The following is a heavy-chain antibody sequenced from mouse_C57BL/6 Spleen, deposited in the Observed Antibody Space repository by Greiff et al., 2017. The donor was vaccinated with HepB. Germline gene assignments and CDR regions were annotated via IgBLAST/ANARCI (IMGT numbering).Heavy chain of an antibody. CDR3: TPDGEGYYYAMDY. Sequence: VQLKESGAELVRPGASVKLSCTASGFNIKDYYMHWVKQRPEQGLEWIGRIDPEDGDTEYAPKFQGKATMTADTSSNTAYLQLSSLTSEDTAVYYCTPDGEGYYYAMDYWGQGTSVTVSS. J-gene: IGHJ4*01. CDR2: IDPEDGDT. CDR1: GFNIKDYY. V-gene: IGHV14-1*01.